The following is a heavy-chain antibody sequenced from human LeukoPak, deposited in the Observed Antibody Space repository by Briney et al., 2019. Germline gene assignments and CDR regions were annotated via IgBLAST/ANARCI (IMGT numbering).Heavy chain of an antibody. CDR2: IYSGGST. D-gene: IGHD3-10*01. J-gene: IGHJ4*02. V-gene: IGHV3-66*01. Sequence: GGSLRLSCAASEFSVGSNYMTWVRQAPGKGLEWVSLIYSGGSTYYADSVKGRFTISRDNSKNTLYLQMNSLRAEDTAVYYCATGGSYYFDYWGQGTLVTVSS. CDR3: ATGGSYYFDY. CDR1: EFSVGSNY.